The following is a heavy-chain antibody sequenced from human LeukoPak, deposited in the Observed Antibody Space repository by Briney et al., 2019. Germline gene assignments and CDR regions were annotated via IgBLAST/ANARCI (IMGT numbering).Heavy chain of an antibody. CDR1: GYTFTGYY. J-gene: IGHJ4*02. Sequence: ASVKVSCKASGYTFTGYYMHWVRQAPGQGREWMGWINPNSGGTNYAQKFQGRVTMTRDTSISTAYMELSRLRSVDMAVYYCAVVGPSAFDYWGQGTLVTVSS. V-gene: IGHV1-2*02. CDR3: AVVGPSAFDY. CDR2: INPNSGGT. D-gene: IGHD1-26*01.